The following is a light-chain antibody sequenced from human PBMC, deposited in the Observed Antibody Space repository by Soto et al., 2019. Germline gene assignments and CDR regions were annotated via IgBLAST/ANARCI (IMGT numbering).Light chain of an antibody. CDR3: QQYGSSPFT. Sequence: EIVLTQSPGTLSLSPGERATLSCRASQSVSSSSLAWYQQKPGQAPRLLIYGASSRATGIPDRFSGIGSVTDCTFTLSRLEPEDFAVYYWQQYGSSPFTFGGGTKVEIK. CDR1: QSVSSSS. V-gene: IGKV3-20*01. J-gene: IGKJ4*01. CDR2: GAS.